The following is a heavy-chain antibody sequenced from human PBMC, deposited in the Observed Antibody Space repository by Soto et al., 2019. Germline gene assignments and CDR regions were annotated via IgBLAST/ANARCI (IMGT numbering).Heavy chain of an antibody. J-gene: IGHJ1*01. CDR2: ISYDGSNK. D-gene: IGHD3-22*01. CDR1: GFTFSSYG. CDR3: AKAYYYDSSGYWRAEYFQH. V-gene: IGHV3-30*18. Sequence: QVQLVESGGGVVQPGRSLRLSCAASGFTFSSYGMHWVRQAPGKGLEWVAVISYDGSNKYYADSVKGRFTISRDNSKNTLYLQMNSLRAEDTAVYYCAKAYYYDSSGYWRAEYFQHWGQGTLVTVSS.